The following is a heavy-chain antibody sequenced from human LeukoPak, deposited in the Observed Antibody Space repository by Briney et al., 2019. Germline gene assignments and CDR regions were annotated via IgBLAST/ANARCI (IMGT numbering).Heavy chain of an antibody. D-gene: IGHD2-2*01. V-gene: IGHV3-7*01. J-gene: IGHJ3*02. CDR3: ARGVVVAPRSAFDI. Sequence: GGSLRLSCAASGFTFSSYWITWVRQAPGKGLEWVANINQDGSEKCYVDSVKGRFTISRDNAKDSLSLQMNSLRVEDTAVYYCARGVVVAPRSAFDIWGQGTKVTVSS. CDR1: GFTFSSYW. CDR2: INQDGSEK.